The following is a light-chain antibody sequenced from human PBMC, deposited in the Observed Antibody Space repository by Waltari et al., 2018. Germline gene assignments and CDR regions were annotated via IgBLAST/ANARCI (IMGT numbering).Light chain of an antibody. CDR3: MQGTNWPQS. Sequence: DVVMTQSPLSLPVTLGQPASISCRSSQSPVYSDGNIYLNWFQQRPGQSPRRLIYKVSRRDSGVPDRFSSSGSGTDFTLRISRVEAEDVGLYFCMQGTNWPQSFGQGTKLEIK. CDR1: QSPVYSDGNIY. CDR2: KVS. J-gene: IGKJ2*03. V-gene: IGKV2-30*01.